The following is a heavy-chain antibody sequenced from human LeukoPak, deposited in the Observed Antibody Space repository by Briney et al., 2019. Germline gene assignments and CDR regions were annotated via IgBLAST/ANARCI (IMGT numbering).Heavy chain of an antibody. J-gene: IGHJ5*02. D-gene: IGHD3-22*01. CDR2: IYTSGST. V-gene: IGHV4-61*02. Sequence: SETLSLTCTVSGGSISSGSYYWSWIRQPAGKGLEWIGRIYTSGSTNYNPSLKSRVTISVDTSKNQFSLKLSSVTAADTAVYYCARDCYDSKMGDWFDPWGQGTLVTVSS. CDR3: ARDCYDSKMGDWFDP. CDR1: GGSISSGSYY.